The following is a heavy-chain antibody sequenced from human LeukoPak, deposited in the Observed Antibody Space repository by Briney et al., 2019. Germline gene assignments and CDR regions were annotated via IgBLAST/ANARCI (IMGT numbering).Heavy chain of an antibody. D-gene: IGHD5-18*01. J-gene: IGHJ4*02. CDR3: ARRRGYSYGPLDY. CDR2: INPNSGGT. CDR1: GYTFIDYY. Sequence: GASVKVSCKASGYTFIDYYVHWVRQAPGQGLEWMGWINPNSGGTNYAQKFQGGVTMTRDTSISTAYMELSRLRSDDTAVYYCARRRGYSYGPLDYWGQGTLVTVSS. V-gene: IGHV1-2*02.